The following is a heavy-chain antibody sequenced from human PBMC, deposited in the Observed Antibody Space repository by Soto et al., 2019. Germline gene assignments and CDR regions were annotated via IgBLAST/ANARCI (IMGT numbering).Heavy chain of an antibody. V-gene: IGHV1-8*01. D-gene: IGHD3-3*01. CDR1: GYTFTSYD. J-gene: IGHJ6*03. Sequence: ASVKVSCKASGYTFTSYDINWVRQATGQGLEGMGWMNPNSGNTGYAQKFQGRVTMTRNTSTSTAYMELSSLRSEDTAVYYCARGGGGVVIIGYYYYYSMDVWGKGTTVTVSS. CDR2: MNPNSGNT. CDR3: ARGGGGVVIIGYYYYYSMDV.